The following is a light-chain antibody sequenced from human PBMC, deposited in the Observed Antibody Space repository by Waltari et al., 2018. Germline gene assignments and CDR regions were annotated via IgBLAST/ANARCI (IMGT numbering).Light chain of an antibody. J-gene: IGKJ5*01. CDR3: RQYNNGPIT. CDR2: GAS. V-gene: IGKV3-15*01. CDR1: QSVSSN. Sequence: EIVMTQSPATLSVSSGERATLPCRASQSVSSNVARYQQKPGHAPRPLIHGASTRATGITAGFSGSRAATEYTLTISSMQSEDYAVDYCRQYNNGPITFGQGTRLEIK.